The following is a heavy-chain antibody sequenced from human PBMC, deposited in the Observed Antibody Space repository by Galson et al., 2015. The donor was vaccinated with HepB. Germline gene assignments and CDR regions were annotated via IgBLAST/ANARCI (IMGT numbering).Heavy chain of an antibody. J-gene: IGHJ4*02. CDR1: GFTFSSYA. CDR3: ARDPRERPTVTKVGYFDY. CDR2: ISYDGRYK. D-gene: IGHD4-17*01. V-gene: IGHV3-30-3*01. Sequence: SLRLSCAASGFTFSSYAMHWVRQAPGKGLEWVAVISYDGRYKYFADSVKGRFTISRDTSKNMLYLQMNSLRTEDTAFYYCARDPRERPTVTKVGYFDYWGQGTLVTVSS.